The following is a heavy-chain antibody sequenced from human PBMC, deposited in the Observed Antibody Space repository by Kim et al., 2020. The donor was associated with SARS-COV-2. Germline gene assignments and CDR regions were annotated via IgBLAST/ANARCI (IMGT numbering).Heavy chain of an antibody. J-gene: IGHJ3*02. Sequence: SETLSLTCTVSGGSISSGDYYWSWIRQPPGKGLEWIGYIYYSGSTYYNPSLKSRVTISVDTSKNQFSLKLSSVTAADTAVYYCARNSGVRGGAFDIWGQGTMVTVSS. V-gene: IGHV4-30-4*01. CDR3: ARNSGVRGGAFDI. D-gene: IGHD2-15*01. CDR1: GGSISSGDYY. CDR2: IYYSGST.